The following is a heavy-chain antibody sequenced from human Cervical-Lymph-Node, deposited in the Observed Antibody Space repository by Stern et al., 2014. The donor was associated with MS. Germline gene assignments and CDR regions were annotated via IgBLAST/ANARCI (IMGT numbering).Heavy chain of an antibody. J-gene: IGHJ5*01. CDR1: GDTFSDHS. CDR3: ARGAYCGGDCYWGWFDS. V-gene: IGHV1-69*01. Sequence: VQLVESGAEVKRPGSSVTVSCKSSGDTFSDHSISWLLRAPGHGLEWVGGIIPLFGAADYAQMFQGRVTITADESTTTSYMELSSLRSEDTAMYYCARGAYCGGDCYWGWFDSWGQGTLVTVSS. D-gene: IGHD2-21*02. CDR2: IIPLFGAA.